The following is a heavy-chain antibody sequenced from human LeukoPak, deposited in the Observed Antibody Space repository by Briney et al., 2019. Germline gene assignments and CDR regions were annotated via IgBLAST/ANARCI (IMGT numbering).Heavy chain of an antibody. V-gene: IGHV3-30*02. D-gene: IGHD4-23*01. J-gene: IGHJ4*02. CDR1: GFTFSSYG. CDR3: ARALTVVTPLDY. CDR2: IRYDGSNK. Sequence: PGGSLRLSCAASGFTFSSYGMHWVRQAPGKGLEWVAFIRYDGSNKYYADSVKGRFTISRDNSKNTLYLQMNSLRAEDTAVYYCARALTVVTPLDYWGQGTLVTVSS.